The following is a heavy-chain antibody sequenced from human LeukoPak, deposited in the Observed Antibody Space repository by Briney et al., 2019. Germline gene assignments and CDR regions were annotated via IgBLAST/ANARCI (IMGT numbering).Heavy chain of an antibody. CDR1: GFTFTTYW. CDR2: ISGSAIST. D-gene: IGHD6-19*01. CDR3: AKGMIGSGWYYFDY. V-gene: IGHV3-23*01. J-gene: IGHJ4*02. Sequence: GGSLRLSCAASGFTFTTYWMSWVRQAPGKGLEWVSAISGSAISTYYADSVKGRFTISRDNSKNTLYLQMNSLRAEDTAVYYCAKGMIGSGWYYFDYWGQGTLVTVSS.